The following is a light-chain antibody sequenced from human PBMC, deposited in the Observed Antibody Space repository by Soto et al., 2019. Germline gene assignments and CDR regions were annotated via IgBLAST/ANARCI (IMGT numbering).Light chain of an antibody. Sequence: IQLTQSPSSLSASVGDRVTITCRASQDSTKYLAWYQQKPGKAPNLLIYDASTLHSGVPSRFSGSGSGTDFTRTVSGMQSEEFATYSCQQLSSYPSTIGGGTKVDIK. V-gene: IGKV1-9*01. CDR2: DAS. J-gene: IGKJ4*01. CDR3: QQLSSYPST. CDR1: QDSTKY.